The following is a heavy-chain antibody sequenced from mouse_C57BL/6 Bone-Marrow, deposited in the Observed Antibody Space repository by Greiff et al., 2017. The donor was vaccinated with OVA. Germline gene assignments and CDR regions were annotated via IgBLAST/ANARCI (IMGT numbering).Heavy chain of an antibody. J-gene: IGHJ4*01. V-gene: IGHV1-74*01. CDR1: GYTFTSYW. Sequence: VQLQQPGAELVKPGASVKVSCKASGYTFTSYWMHWVKQRPGQGLEWIGRIHPSDSDTNYNQKFKGKATLTVDKSSSTAYMQLISLTSEDSAVYYCAILSYYYGSPDYWGQGTSVTVSS. CDR2: IHPSDSDT. CDR3: AILSYYYGSPDY. D-gene: IGHD1-1*01.